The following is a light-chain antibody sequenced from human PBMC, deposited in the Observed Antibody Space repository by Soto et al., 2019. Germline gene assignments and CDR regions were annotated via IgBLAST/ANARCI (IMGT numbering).Light chain of an antibody. CDR2: DAS. CDR3: QQYNSYSPLT. CDR1: QSISSW. Sequence: DIQMTQSPSTLSASVGDRVTITCRASQSISSWLAWYQQKPGKAPKLLIYDASNLESGVPSRFSGSGSGTEFTLTISSLQPDDFATYYCQQYNSYSPLTFGQGTKVEIK. V-gene: IGKV1-5*01. J-gene: IGKJ1*01.